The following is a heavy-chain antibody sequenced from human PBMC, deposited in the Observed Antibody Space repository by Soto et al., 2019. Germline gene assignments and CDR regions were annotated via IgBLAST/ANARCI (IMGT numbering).Heavy chain of an antibody. CDR1: GGNIGSYY. V-gene: IGHV4-59*08. Sequence: SETQSLTSTVSGGNIGSYYWSWIRQPPGKGLEWIGYIYYSGSTNYNPSLKSRVTISVDTSKNQFSLKLSSVTAADTAVYYCARRAHCSSTSCHYYYYYYMDVWGKGTTVTVSS. J-gene: IGHJ6*03. D-gene: IGHD2-2*01. CDR3: ARRAHCSSTSCHYYYYYYMDV. CDR2: IYYSGST.